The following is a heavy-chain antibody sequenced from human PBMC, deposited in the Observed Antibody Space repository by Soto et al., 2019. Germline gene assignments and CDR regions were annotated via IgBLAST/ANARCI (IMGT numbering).Heavy chain of an antibody. CDR1: GFTFSDYY. D-gene: IGHD6-13*01. CDR2: ISSSGSTI. CDR3: ARFEPEGYSSSWYSARYYGMDV. Sequence: PGGSLRLSCAASGFTFSDYYMSWIRQAPGKGLEWVSYISSSGSTIYYADSGKGRFTISRDNAKNSLYLQMNSLRAEDTAVYYCARFEPEGYSSSWYSARYYGMDVWGQGTTVTVSS. V-gene: IGHV3-11*01. J-gene: IGHJ6*02.